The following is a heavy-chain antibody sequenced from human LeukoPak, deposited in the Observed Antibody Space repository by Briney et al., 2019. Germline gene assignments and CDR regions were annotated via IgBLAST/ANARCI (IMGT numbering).Heavy chain of an antibody. V-gene: IGHV1-3*01. CDR2: INAGNGNT. CDR1: GYTFTSYA. D-gene: IGHD3-10*01. CDR3: ARIGITMVRGVMNWFDP. J-gene: IGHJ5*02. Sequence: GASVKVSCKASGYTFTSYAMHWVRQAPGQRLEWMGWINAGNGNTKYSQKFQGRVTITRDTSASTAYMELRSLRSEDTAVYYCARIGITMVRGVMNWFDPWGQGTLVTVSS.